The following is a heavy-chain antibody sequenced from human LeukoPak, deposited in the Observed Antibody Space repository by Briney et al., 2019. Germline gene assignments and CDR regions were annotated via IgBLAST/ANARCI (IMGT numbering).Heavy chain of an antibody. CDR3: ASVLRYFDWVWPTDGMDV. CDR1: GFTFSSYA. J-gene: IGHJ6*02. Sequence: GSLRLSCAASGFTFSSYAMSWVRQAPGKGLEWVSAISGSGGSTYYADSVKGRFTISRDNSKNTLYLQMNSLRAEDTAVYYCASVLRYFDWVWPTDGMDVWGQGTTVTVSS. V-gene: IGHV3-23*01. CDR2: ISGSGGST. D-gene: IGHD3-9*01.